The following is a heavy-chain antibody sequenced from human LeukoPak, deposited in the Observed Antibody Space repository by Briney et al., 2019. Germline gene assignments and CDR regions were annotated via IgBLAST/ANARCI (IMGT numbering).Heavy chain of an antibody. Sequence: SETLSLTCTVPGGSINSSRYSWGWIRQPPGKGLEWIGNIFYSGSTYYNPSLKSRVTISVDTSKNQFSLKLSSVTAADTAVYFCARVRDSSGWYRRPTLPFDYWGQGTLVTVSS. CDR3: ARVRDSSGWYRRPTLPFDY. CDR1: GGSINSSRYS. V-gene: IGHV4-39*01. CDR2: IFYSGST. D-gene: IGHD6-19*01. J-gene: IGHJ4*02.